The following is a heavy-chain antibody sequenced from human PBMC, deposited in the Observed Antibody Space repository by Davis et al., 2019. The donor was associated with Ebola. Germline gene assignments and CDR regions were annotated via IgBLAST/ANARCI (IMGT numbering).Heavy chain of an antibody. CDR3: ARDTRDGYNPNFDY. D-gene: IGHD5-24*01. J-gene: IGHJ4*02. Sequence: ASVKVSCKATGYTFTSYDVNWVRQATGHGLEWMGWINPYSANTGYAQNFRGRVTMTRNTSISTAFLEVSSLRSEDTAVYYCARDTRDGYNPNFDYWGQGTLVTVSS. CDR2: INPYSANT. V-gene: IGHV1-8*01. CDR1: GYTFTSYD.